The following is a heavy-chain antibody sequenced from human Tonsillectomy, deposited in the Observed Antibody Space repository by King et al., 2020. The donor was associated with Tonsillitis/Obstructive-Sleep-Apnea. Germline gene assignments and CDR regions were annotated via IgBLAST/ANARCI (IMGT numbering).Heavy chain of an antibody. Sequence: VQLQQWGAGLLKPSETLSLTCAVYGGSFSGYYWSWIRQPPGKGLEWIGKIIISGTTNYNPSLKSRVTISVDTSKNQFSLKLSSVTAADTAVYYCARGPNYSSSWYNYWGQGTLVTVSS. J-gene: IGHJ4*02. CDR1: GGSFSGYY. V-gene: IGHV4-34*01. CDR2: IIISGTT. D-gene: IGHD6-13*01. CDR3: ARGPNYSSSWYNY.